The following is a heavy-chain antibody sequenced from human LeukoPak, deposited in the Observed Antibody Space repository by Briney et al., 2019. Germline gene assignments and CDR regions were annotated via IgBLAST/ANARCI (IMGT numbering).Heavy chain of an antibody. Sequence: GGSLRLSCAASGFTFDTYGMSWVRQAPGKGLGWVSSISSNSANTYYADSVKGRFTISRDNSKNTLYLQMNSLIAEDTAVYYCAKDGTGCGGDCYSDYWGQGTLVTVSS. V-gene: IGHV3-23*01. D-gene: IGHD2-21*02. J-gene: IGHJ4*02. CDR3: AKDGTGCGGDCYSDY. CDR1: GFTFDTYG. CDR2: ISSNSANT.